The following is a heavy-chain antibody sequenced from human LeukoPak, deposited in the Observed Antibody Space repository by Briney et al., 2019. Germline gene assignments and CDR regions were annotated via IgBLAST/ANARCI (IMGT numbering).Heavy chain of an antibody. V-gene: IGHV4-39*07. CDR1: GGSISSSSYY. CDR2: IYYSGST. J-gene: IGHJ5*02. CDR3: AREVRLAYNWFDP. Sequence: SETLSLTCTVSGGSISSSSYYWGWIRQPPGKGLEWIGSIYYSGSTYYNPSLKSRVTMSVDTSKNQFSLRLSSVTAADTAVYYCAREVRLAYNWFDPWGQGTLVTVSS. D-gene: IGHD6-19*01.